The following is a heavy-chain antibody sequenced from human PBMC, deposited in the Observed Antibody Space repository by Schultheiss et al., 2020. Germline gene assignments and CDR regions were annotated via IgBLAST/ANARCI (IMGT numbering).Heavy chain of an antibody. CDR1: GFTFNSFG. V-gene: IGHV3-30*02. CDR2: IWYDGSNK. J-gene: IGHJ6*02. Sequence: GGSLRLSCAASGFTFNSFGMHWVRQAPGKGLEWVAVIWYDGSNKYYVDAVKGRFTISRDNSKNTLYLQMNSLRAEDTAVYYCAKELPFWSGYYYCMDVWGQGTTVTVSS. D-gene: IGHD3-3*01. CDR3: AKELPFWSGYYYCMDV.